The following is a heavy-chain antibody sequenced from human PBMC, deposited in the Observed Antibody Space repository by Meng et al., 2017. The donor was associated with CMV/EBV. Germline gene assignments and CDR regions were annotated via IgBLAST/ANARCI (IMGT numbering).Heavy chain of an antibody. CDR1: GYTFTGYY. CDR3: AGLYYDFWSGYWGNYYYGMDV. CDR2: INPNSGGT. D-gene: IGHD3-3*01. Sequence: ASVKVSCKASGYTFTGYYMHWVRQAPGQGLEWMGWINPNSGGTNYAQKFQGRVTMTRGTSISTAYMELSRLRSDDTAVYYCAGLYYDFWSGYWGNYYYGMDVWGQGTTVTVSS. J-gene: IGHJ6*02. V-gene: IGHV1-2*02.